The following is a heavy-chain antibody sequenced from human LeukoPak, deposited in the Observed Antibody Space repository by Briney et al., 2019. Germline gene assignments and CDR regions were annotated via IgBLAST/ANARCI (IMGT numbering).Heavy chain of an antibody. D-gene: IGHD1-1*01. CDR3: ARDLVKIQVNYFDL. J-gene: IGHJ4*02. Sequence: ASVNVSCTASGYSFTSFGISWVRQAPGQGLEWIGWISGYNGDANYARSLQGRITMTRDTSTSTAYMELRSLRSDDTAVYYCARDLVKIQVNYFDLWGQGTLVTVSS. V-gene: IGHV1-18*04. CDR2: ISGYNGDA. CDR1: GYSFTSFG.